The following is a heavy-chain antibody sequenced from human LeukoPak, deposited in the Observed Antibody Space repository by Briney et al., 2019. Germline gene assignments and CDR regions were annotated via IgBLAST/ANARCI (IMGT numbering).Heavy chain of an antibody. V-gene: IGHV3-21*01. CDR3: ARDQWFDP. Sequence: GGSLRLSCAASGFTVSSNYMSWVRQAPGKGLEWVSSISSSSSYIYYADSVKGRFTISRDNAKNPLYLQMNSLRAEDTAVYYCARDQWFDPWGQGTLVIVSS. CDR1: GFTVSSNY. CDR2: ISSSSSYI. J-gene: IGHJ5*02.